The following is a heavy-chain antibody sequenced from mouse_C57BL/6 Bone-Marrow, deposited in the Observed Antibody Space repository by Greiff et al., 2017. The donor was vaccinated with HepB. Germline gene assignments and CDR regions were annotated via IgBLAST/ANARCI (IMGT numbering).Heavy chain of an antibody. Sequence: QVQLQQPGAELVRPGSSVKLSCKASGYTFTSYWMHWVKQRPIQGLEWIGNIDPSDSETHYNQKFKDKATLTVDKSSSTAYMQLSSLTSEDSAVYDGAREGKGSSGPFDYWGQGTTLTVSS. CDR3: AREGKGSSGPFDY. CDR1: GYTFTSYW. D-gene: IGHD3-2*02. V-gene: IGHV1-52*01. J-gene: IGHJ2*01. CDR2: IDPSDSET.